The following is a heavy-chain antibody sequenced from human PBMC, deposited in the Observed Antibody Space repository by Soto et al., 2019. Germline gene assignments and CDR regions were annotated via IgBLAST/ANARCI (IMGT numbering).Heavy chain of an antibody. D-gene: IGHD2-21*01. CDR2: INTDGSVA. V-gene: IGHV3-74*03. Sequence: GGSLRVSCAASGVTFRSYWMHWFRQAPGRGIVWVSRINTDGSVAMYVDSVKGRFTISRDNAKNTLYLHMNSLRAEDTAVYYCVKEMQLWRPDSWGQATLVTV. CDR1: GVTFRSYW. J-gene: IGHJ4*02. CDR3: VKEMQLWRPDS.